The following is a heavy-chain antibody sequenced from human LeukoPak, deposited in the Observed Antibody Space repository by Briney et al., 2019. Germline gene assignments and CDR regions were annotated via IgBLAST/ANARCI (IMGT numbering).Heavy chain of an antibody. CDR2: ISSSSSTI. CDR1: GLTVSSYS. V-gene: IGHV3-48*02. Sequence: GGSLRLSCAASGLTVSSYSMNWVRQAPGKGLEWVSYISSSSSTIYYADSVKGRFTISRGNAKNSLYLQMNSLRDEDTAVYYCARARASGRSGFDYWGQGTLVTVSS. D-gene: IGHD2-15*01. CDR3: ARARASGRSGFDY. J-gene: IGHJ4*02.